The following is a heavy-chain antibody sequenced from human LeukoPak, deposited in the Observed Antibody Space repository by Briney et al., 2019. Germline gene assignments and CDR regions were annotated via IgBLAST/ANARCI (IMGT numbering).Heavy chain of an antibody. CDR1: GFTFSSYW. CDR3: AMNTEYCTNGVCSIDY. D-gene: IGHD2-8*01. V-gene: IGHV3-74*01. J-gene: IGHJ4*02. CDR2: INSDGSST. Sequence: PGESLRLSCAASGFTFSSYWMHWVRQAPGKGLVWVSRINSDGSSTSYADSVKGRFTISRDNAKNTLYLQMNSLRAEDTAVYYCAMNTEYCTNGVCSIDYWGQGTLVTVSS.